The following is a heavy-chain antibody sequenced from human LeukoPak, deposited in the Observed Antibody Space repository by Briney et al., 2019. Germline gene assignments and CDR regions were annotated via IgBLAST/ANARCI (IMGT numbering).Heavy chain of an antibody. CDR3: AREGIAVAVGY. Sequence: VASVKVSCKASGYTFTSYYMYWVRQAPGQGLEWMGIINPSGGSTSYAQKFQGRVTMTRDTSTSTVYMELSSLRSEDTAVYYCAREGIAVAVGYWGQGTLVTVSS. J-gene: IGHJ4*02. D-gene: IGHD6-19*01. V-gene: IGHV1-46*01. CDR2: INPSGGST. CDR1: GYTFTSYY.